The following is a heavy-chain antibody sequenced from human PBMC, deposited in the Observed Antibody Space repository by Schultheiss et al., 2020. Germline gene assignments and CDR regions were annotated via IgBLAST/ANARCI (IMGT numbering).Heavy chain of an antibody. V-gene: IGHV3-30-3*01. CDR2: ISYDGSNK. CDR1: GFTFSSYA. J-gene: IGHJ6*02. D-gene: IGHD2-2*01. Sequence: GGSLRLSCAASGFTFSSYAMHWVRQAPGKGLEWVAVISYDGSNKYYADSVKGRFTISRDNSKNTLYLQMNSLKTEDTAVYYCTTVFLVPAAMRPTKGSGMDVWGQGTTGTVS. CDR3: TTVFLVPAAMRPTKGSGMDV.